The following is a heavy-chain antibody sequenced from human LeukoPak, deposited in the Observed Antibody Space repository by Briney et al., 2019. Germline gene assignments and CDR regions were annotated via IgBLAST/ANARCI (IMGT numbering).Heavy chain of an antibody. J-gene: IGHJ6*03. V-gene: IGHV4-4*07. CDR2: IYTSGST. D-gene: IGHD3-9*01. Sequence: PSETLSLTCTVSGESISGFYWTWIRQPAGKGLEWIGRIYTSGSTNYNPSLKSRVTISVDTSKNQFSLKLSSVTAADTAVYYCARGVLYYDILTGYLDYYMDVWGKGTTVTISS. CDR1: GESISGFY. CDR3: ARGVLYYDILTGYLDYYMDV.